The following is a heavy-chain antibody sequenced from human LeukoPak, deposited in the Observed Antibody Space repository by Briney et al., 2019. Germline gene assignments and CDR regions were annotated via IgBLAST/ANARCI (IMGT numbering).Heavy chain of an antibody. CDR2: IIANSGVI. CDR1: GFTFSTYA. CDR3: VKDRKPDSRYNFDY. V-gene: IGHV3-23*01. Sequence: GGSLRLSCAASGFTFSTYAMNWVRQAPGKGLEWVSLIIANSGVINYADSVKGRFTISRDNSRNTLYLQMNSLRAEDTATYFCVKDRKPDSRYNFDYWGRGTLVTVSS. D-gene: IGHD5-12*01. J-gene: IGHJ4*02.